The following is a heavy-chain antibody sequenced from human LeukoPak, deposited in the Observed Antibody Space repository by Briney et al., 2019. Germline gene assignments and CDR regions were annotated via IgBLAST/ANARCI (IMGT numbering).Heavy chain of an antibody. CDR1: GFTFSSYW. D-gene: IGHD3-10*01. Sequence: GGSLRLSCAASGFTFSSYWMHWVRQAPGKGLVWFSRLNSDGSSTRYADSVKGRFTISRDNAKNTLYLQMDSLRAEDTAVCYCARGGYYVSGSYDYWGQGTLVTVSS. J-gene: IGHJ4*02. V-gene: IGHV3-74*01. CDR2: LNSDGSST. CDR3: ARGGYYVSGSYDY.